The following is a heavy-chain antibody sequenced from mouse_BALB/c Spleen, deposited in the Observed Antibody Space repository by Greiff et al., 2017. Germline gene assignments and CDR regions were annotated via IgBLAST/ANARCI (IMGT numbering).Heavy chain of an antibody. V-gene: IGHV1-69*02. CDR3: TRGYWAY. CDR2: IYPSDSYT. D-gene: IGHD2-3*01. CDR1: GYTFTSYW. J-gene: IGHJ3*01. Sequence: VQLQQPGAELVRPGASVKLSCKASGYTFTSYWINWVKQRPGQGLEWIGNIYPSDSYTNYNQKFKDKATLTVDKSSSTAYMQLSSPTSEDSAVYYCTRGYWAYWGQGTLVTVSA.